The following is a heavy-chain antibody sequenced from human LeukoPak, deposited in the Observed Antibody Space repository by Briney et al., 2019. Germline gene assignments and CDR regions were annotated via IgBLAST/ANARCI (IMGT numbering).Heavy chain of an antibody. Sequence: SQTLSLTCTVSGGSISSGGYYWSWIRQPPGKGLEWIGYIYHSGSTYYNPSLKSRVTISVDRSKNQFSLKLSSVTAADTAVYYCARAGSMAAIDDDYWGQGILVTVSS. CDR1: GGSISSGGYY. CDR2: IYHSGST. J-gene: IGHJ4*02. V-gene: IGHV4-30-2*01. CDR3: ARAGSMAAIDDDY. D-gene: IGHD6-6*01.